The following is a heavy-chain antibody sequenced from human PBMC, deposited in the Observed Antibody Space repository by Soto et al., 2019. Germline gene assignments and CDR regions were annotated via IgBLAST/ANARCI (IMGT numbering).Heavy chain of an antibody. CDR2: IGTAGDT. CDR1: GFTFSSFD. CDR3: ARAYAYANHGMDV. Sequence: ESGGGLVQPGGSLRLSCAASGFTFSSFDMHWVRQATGRGLEWVSGIGTAGDTYYPGSVKGRFTISRENAKNALYLQMNNLRAGDTAVYYCARAYAYANHGMDVWGQGTTVTVSS. D-gene: IGHD4-17*01. V-gene: IGHV3-13*04. J-gene: IGHJ6*02.